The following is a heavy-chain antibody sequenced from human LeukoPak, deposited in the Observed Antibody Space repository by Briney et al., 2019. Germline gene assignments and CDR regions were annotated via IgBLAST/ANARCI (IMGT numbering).Heavy chain of an antibody. CDR1: GFTFSSYG. CDR3: VRGTGY. J-gene: IGHJ4*02. CDR2: ISYDGSNK. Sequence: GRSLRLSCAASGFTFSSYGMHWVRQAPGKGLEWVAVISYDGSNKYYADSVKGRFTISRDNSKNTLYLQMSSLRPDDTAVYFCVRGTGYWGQGTLVTVSS. V-gene: IGHV3-30*03.